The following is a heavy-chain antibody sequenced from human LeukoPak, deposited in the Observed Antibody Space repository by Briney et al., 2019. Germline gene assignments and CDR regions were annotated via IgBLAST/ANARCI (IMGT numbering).Heavy chain of an antibody. Sequence: GGSLRLSCAASGFTFSSYWMSWVRQAPGKGLEWVANIKQDGSEKYYVDSVKGRFTISRDNAKNSLYLQMNSLRAEDTAVYYCARARGYSSYDSHFDYWGQGTLVTVSS. CDR3: ARARGYSSYDSHFDY. CDR1: GFTFSSYW. CDR2: IKQDGSEK. V-gene: IGHV3-7*01. J-gene: IGHJ4*02. D-gene: IGHD5-12*01.